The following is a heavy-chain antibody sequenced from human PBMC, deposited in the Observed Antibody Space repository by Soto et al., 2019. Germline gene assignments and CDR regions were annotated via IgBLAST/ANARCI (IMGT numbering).Heavy chain of an antibody. CDR1: GCTFTSYD. Sequence: ASVKVSCKASGCTFTSYDINWVRQATGQGLEWMGRVNPNSGNTGYAQKFQGRVTMTRNTSISTAYMELSSLRSEDTAVYYCARWITMVRGVILDAFDIWGQGTMVTVSS. D-gene: IGHD3-10*01. J-gene: IGHJ3*02. CDR3: ARWITMVRGVILDAFDI. V-gene: IGHV1-8*01. CDR2: VNPNSGNT.